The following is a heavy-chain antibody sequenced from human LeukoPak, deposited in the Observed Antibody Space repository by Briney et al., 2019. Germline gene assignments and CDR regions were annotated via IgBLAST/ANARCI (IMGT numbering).Heavy chain of an antibody. J-gene: IGHJ4*02. V-gene: IGHV3-33*01. CDR1: GFTFSSYG. CDR2: IWYDGSNK. Sequence: PGGSLRLSCAASGFTFSSYGMHWVRQAPGKGLEWVAIIWYDGSNKYYADSVKGRFTISRDNSKNTLYLQMNSLRAEDTAVYYCARDTDYYGSGTLGYLDYWGQGTLVTVSS. D-gene: IGHD3-10*01. CDR3: ARDTDYYGSGTLGYLDY.